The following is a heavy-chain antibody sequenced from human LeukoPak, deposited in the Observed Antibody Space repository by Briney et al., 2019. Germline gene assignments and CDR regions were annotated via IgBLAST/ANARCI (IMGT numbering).Heavy chain of an antibody. CDR2: LAPQVGKK. CDR1: GYTLRVLA. CDR3: ATSGIILVRGVALGYYYYMDA. Sequence: ASVKLSCKFFGYTLRVLAMHWVRQAPGQGLEWMGVLAPQVGKKAYAQKVQGRVSMTEDTSTDTPYMELSSLRSEDTAIYYCATSGIILVRGVALGYYYYMDAWGTGTTVTVSS. J-gene: IGHJ6*03. V-gene: IGHV1-24*01. D-gene: IGHD3-10*01.